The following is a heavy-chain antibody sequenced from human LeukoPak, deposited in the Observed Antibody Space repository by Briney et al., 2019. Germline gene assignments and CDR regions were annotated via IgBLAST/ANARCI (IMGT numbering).Heavy chain of an antibody. J-gene: IGHJ4*02. D-gene: IGHD1-26*01. V-gene: IGHV4-39*01. CDR2: IYYRGSS. CDR1: GGSLSSSSYY. Sequence: SETLSLTCTVSGGSLSSSSYYWGWIRQPPGKGLEWIGSIYYRGSSYYNPSLKSRVTISVDTSKNQFSLKQSSVTVADTAVYYCANAASYSVDYWGQGTLVTVSS. CDR3: ANAASYSVDY.